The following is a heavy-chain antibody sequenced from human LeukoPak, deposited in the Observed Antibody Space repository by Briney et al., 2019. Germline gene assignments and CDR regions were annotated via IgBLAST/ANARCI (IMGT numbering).Heavy chain of an antibody. Sequence: GGSLRLSCAAAGFTFSTYWMHWVCQAPGKGLVWVSRIRGDGSTAIYADSVKGRFTISRDNSKNTLYLQTSSLRAEDTAVYYCARGYYDSSGYYLIDYWGQGTLVTVSS. CDR1: GFTFSTYW. J-gene: IGHJ4*02. CDR2: IRGDGSTA. V-gene: IGHV3-74*01. D-gene: IGHD3-22*01. CDR3: ARGYYDSSGYYLIDY.